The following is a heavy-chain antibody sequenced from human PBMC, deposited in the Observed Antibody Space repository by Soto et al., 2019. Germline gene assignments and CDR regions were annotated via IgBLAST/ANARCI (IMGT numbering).Heavy chain of an antibody. CDR2: VFSTGST. J-gene: IGHJ4*02. D-gene: IGHD3-9*01. CDR3: ARQDDILTGVDY. V-gene: IGHV4-59*08. Sequence: PSETLSLTCTVSGTPLSSYYWSWIRQPPGKGLEWIGFVFSTGSTNYNPSLKGRVTISLDTSKNHFSLHLNSVTAADTAIYYCARQDDILTGVDYWGQGTLVTVSS. CDR1: GTPLSSYY.